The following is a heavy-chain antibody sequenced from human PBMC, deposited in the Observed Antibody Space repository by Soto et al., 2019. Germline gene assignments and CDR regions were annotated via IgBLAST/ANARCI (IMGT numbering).Heavy chain of an antibody. CDR2: ISYDGNIK. CDR3: AKDRDVVVVGATYGMDV. CDR1: GFTFSTYG. J-gene: IGHJ6*02. Sequence: QVQLVESGGGVVQPGRSLRLSCAASGFTFSTYGMHWVRQAPGKGLEWVAVISYDGNIKYYADSVKGRFTISRDNSKNTLYLQMNSLRAEDTAVYYCAKDRDVVVVGATYGMDVWDQGTTVTVSS. D-gene: IGHD2-15*01. V-gene: IGHV3-30*18.